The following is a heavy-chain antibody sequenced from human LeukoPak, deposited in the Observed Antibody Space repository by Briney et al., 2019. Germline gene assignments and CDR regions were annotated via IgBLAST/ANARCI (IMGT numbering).Heavy chain of an antibody. Sequence: GGSLRLSCAASGFTLSSYSMNWVRQAPGKGLEWISYINSDIYSNTIYYADTVKGRFTISRDNGKNSLYLQMNSLRDEDTAVYYCAKEVAGTGSYYYYYGMDVWGQGTTVTVSS. CDR2: INSDIYSNTI. J-gene: IGHJ6*02. D-gene: IGHD6-19*01. CDR3: AKEVAGTGSYYYYYGMDV. V-gene: IGHV3-48*02. CDR1: GFTLSSYS.